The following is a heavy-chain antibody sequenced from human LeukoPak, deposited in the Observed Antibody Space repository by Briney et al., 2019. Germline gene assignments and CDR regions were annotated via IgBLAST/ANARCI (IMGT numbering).Heavy chain of an antibody. V-gene: IGHV3-9*01. CDR1: GFTFDDYA. D-gene: IGHD2/OR15-2a*01. CDR3: ASLRSMATLSGFDP. Sequence: GGSLRLSCAASGFTFDDYAMHWVRQAPGKGLEWVSGISWNSGSIGYADSVKGRFTISRDNAKNSLYLQMNSLRAEDTAVYYCASLRSMATLSGFDPWGQGTLVTVSS. J-gene: IGHJ5*02. CDR2: ISWNSGSI.